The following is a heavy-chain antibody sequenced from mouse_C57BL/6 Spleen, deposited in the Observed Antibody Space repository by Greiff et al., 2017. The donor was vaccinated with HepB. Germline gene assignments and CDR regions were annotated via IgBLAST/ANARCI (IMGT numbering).Heavy chain of an antibody. CDR3: AGWVSNYYGNAGYFDV. J-gene: IGHJ1*03. CDR2: IYPGDGDT. D-gene: IGHD1-1*01. Sequence: VKVVESGPELVKPGASVKISCKASGYAFSSSWMNWVKQRPGKGLEWIGRIYPGDGDTNYNGKFKGKATLTADKSSSTAYMQLSSLTSEDSAVYFCAGWVSNYYGNAGYFDVWGTGTTVTVSS. CDR1: GYAFSSSW. V-gene: IGHV1-82*01.